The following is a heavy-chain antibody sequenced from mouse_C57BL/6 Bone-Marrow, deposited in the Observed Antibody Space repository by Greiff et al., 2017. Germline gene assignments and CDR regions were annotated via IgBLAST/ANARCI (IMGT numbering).Heavy chain of an antibody. V-gene: IGHV1-26*01. CDR2: INPNNGGT. Sequence: EVQLQQSGPELVKPGASVKISCKASGYTFTDYYMNWVKQSPGKSLEWIGDINPNNGGTSYNQKFKGKVTLTVDKSSSTAYMELRSLTSEDSAVYYCGREKYWALAMDDWGKGTSVTVSS. J-gene: IGHJ4*01. CDR3: GREKYWALAMDD. CDR1: GYTFTDYY. D-gene: IGHD4-1*01.